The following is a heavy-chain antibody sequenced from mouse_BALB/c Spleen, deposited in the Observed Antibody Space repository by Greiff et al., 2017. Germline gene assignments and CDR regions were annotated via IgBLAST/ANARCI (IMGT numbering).Heavy chain of an antibody. V-gene: IGHV14-1*02. CDR1: GFNIKDYY. D-gene: IGHD2-14*01. CDR2: IDPENGTT. J-gene: IGHJ3*01. Sequence: VQLQQSGAELVRPGALVKLSCKASGFNIKDYYMHWVKQRPEQGLEWIGWIDPENGTTIYAPKFQGKASITADTSSNTAYLQVSSLTSEDTAVYYCADRPWFAYWGQGTLVTVSA. CDR3: ADRPWFAY.